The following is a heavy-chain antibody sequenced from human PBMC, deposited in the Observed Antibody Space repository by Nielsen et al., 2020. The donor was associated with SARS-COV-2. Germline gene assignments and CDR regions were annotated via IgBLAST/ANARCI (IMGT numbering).Heavy chain of an antibody. CDR3: AKDDVVRGDAYDI. D-gene: IGHD3-10*01. Sequence: GGSLRLSCAASGFTFSSYSMNWVRRAPGRGLQWVTGVSASGGSTYYTDSVKGRFSISRDNSKNTLYLQMNSLRAEDTAVYYCAKDDVVRGDAYDIWGQGTVVTVSS. CDR1: GFTFSSYS. V-gene: IGHV3-23*01. CDR2: VSASGGST. J-gene: IGHJ3*02.